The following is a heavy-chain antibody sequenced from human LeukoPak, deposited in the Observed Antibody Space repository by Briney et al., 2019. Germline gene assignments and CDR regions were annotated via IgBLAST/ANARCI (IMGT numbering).Heavy chain of an antibody. Sequence: SETLSLTCTVSGVSISSSYWSWIQQPPGKRLEWIGYIYYNGNTNSNPSLKSRVTISADTSKNQFSLKLSSVTAADTAVYYCVRGNYDNRGYSNAFDIWGQGAMVTVSS. J-gene: IGHJ3*02. CDR1: GVSISSSY. CDR2: IYYNGNT. CDR3: VRGNYDNRGYSNAFDI. V-gene: IGHV4-59*01. D-gene: IGHD3-22*01.